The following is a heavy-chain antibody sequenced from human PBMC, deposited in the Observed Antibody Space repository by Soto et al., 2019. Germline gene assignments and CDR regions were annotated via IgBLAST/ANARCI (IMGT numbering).Heavy chain of an antibody. CDR1: GGSISSYY. CDR2: IYYSGST. D-gene: IGHD5-18*01. CDR3: ARCPRVDTAMVFDY. Sequence: SETLSLTCTVSGGSISSYYWSWIRQPPGKGLEWIGYIYYSGSTNYNPSLKSRVTISVDTSKNQFSLKLSSVTAADTAVYYCARCPRVDTAMVFDYWGQGTLVTVSS. V-gene: IGHV4-59*01. J-gene: IGHJ4*02.